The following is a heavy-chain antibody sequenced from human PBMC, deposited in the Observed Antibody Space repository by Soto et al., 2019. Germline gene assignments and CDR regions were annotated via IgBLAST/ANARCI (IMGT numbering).Heavy chain of an antibody. CDR3: AKESYDFWSGYYPYYYYGMDV. J-gene: IGHJ6*02. Sequence: LRLSCAASGFTFSSYGMHWVRQAPGKGLEWVAVISYDGSNKYYADSVKGRFTISRDNSKNTLYLQMNSLRAEDTAVYYCAKESYDFWSGYYPYYYYGMDVWGQGTTVTVSS. CDR2: ISYDGSNK. D-gene: IGHD3-3*01. CDR1: GFTFSSYG. V-gene: IGHV3-30*18.